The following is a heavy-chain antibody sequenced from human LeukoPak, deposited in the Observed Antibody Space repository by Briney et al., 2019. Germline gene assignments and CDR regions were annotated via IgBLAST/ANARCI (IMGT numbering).Heavy chain of an antibody. V-gene: IGHV4-39*07. Sequence: SETLSLTCTVSGGSISSSSYYWGWIRQPPGRGLEWIGSIYYSGSTYYNPSLKSRVTISVDTSKNQFSLKLSSVTAADTAVYYCARVRGGTVYYYYYGMDVWGQGTTVTVSS. D-gene: IGHD4-17*01. CDR3: ARVRGGTVYYYYYGMDV. CDR2: IYYSGST. J-gene: IGHJ6*02. CDR1: GGSISSSSYY.